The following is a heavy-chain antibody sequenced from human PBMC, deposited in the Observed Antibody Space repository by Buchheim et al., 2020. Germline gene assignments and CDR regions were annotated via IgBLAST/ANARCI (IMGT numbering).Heavy chain of an antibody. D-gene: IGHD6-6*01. V-gene: IGHV3-74*01. J-gene: IGHJ4*02. Sequence: EVQLVESGGGLVQPGGSLRLSCAASGFTFSSYWMHWVRQAPGKGLEWVSRIKSDGSSTSYADSVKGRFTISRDNAKKPLYLQMASLRAEDTAVYFCASESVIPARPRPTDYWGQGTL. CDR3: ASESVIPARPRPTDY. CDR2: IKSDGSST. CDR1: GFTFSSYW.